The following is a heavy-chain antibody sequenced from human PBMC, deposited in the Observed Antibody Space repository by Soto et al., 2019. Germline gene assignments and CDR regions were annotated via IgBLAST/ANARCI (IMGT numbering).Heavy chain of an antibody. J-gene: IGHJ4*02. CDR1: GFSFSGYT. V-gene: IGHV3-23*01. Sequence: DVQLLESGGHLIQPGESLRLSCAASGFSFSGYTMNWVRQAQGKGLEWISGINGGGGTTYYADSVKSRFTISRDDSKNILSLQMNSPRTEDTAIYYCAKDRHPDGIWTFDYWSRGTLVTVSS. CDR3: AKDRHPDGIWTFDY. CDR2: INGGGGTT. D-gene: IGHD3-9*01.